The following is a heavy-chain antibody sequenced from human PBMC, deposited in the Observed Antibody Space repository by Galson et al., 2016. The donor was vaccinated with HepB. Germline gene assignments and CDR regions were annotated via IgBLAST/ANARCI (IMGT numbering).Heavy chain of an antibody. CDR2: ISSSSSHT. CDR3: ARVDYGSGWREGWFDP. J-gene: IGHJ5*02. D-gene: IGHD6-19*01. CDR1: GLTFSDFY. Sequence: SLRLSCAASGLTFSDFYMSWIRQAPGKGLEWVSYISSSSSHTNYADSVKGRFTISRDNANNSLYLQMNSLRVDDTAVYYCARVDYGSGWREGWFDPWGQGTLVTVSS. V-gene: IGHV3-11*06.